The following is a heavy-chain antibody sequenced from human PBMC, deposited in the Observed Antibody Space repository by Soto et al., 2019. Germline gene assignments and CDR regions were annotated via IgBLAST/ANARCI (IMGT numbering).Heavy chain of an antibody. CDR2: IYYSGST. CDR1: GGSISSYY. V-gene: IGHV4-59*01. J-gene: IGHJ6*02. CDR3: ARAGRAIFGVVTPYGMDV. D-gene: IGHD3-3*01. Sequence: SETLSLTCTVSGGSISSYYWSWIRQPPGKGLEWIGYIYYSGSTNYNPSLKSRVTISVDTSKNQFSLKLSSVTAADTAVYYCARAGRAIFGVVTPYGMDVWGQGTTVTVSS.